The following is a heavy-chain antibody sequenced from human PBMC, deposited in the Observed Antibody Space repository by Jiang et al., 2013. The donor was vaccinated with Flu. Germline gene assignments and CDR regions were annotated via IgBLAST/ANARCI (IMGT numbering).Heavy chain of an antibody. CDR3: ARELSVTALWYFSGLDI. D-gene: IGHD4-11*01. V-gene: IGHV3-21*01. CDR1: GFTFTSHS. J-gene: IGHJ6*02. Sequence: VQLLESGGGLVKPGGSLRLSCAASGFTFTSHSMNWVRQAPGKGLEWVASIDSGSSYIYYGDSVKGRFTISRDNAKKSLYLQMNSLRAEDTAVYYCARELSVTALWYFSGLDIWGQGTTVTVSS. CDR2: IDSGSSYI.